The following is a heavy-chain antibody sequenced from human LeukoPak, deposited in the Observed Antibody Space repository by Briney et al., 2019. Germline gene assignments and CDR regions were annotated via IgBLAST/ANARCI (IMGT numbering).Heavy chain of an antibody. J-gene: IGHJ4*02. Sequence: PGGSLRLSCAASGFTFSDYYMSWIRQAPGEGLEWLSCISASGSTIYYADSVKGRFTISRDNAKNSLYLQVDSLRAEDTAVYYCARDRLYSGSYNSHRWWGQGTLVTVSS. CDR2: ISASGSTI. CDR3: ARDRLYSGSYNSHRW. V-gene: IGHV3-11*01. CDR1: GFTFSDYY. D-gene: IGHD1-26*01.